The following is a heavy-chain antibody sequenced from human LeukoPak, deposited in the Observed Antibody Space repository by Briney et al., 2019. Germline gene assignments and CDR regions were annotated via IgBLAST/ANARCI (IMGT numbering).Heavy chain of an antibody. D-gene: IGHD1-26*01. CDR1: GYTFTSYG. J-gene: IGHJ2*01. CDR2: ISAYNGNT. Sequence: GASVKVSCKASGYTFTSYGISWVRQAPGQGLEWMGWISAYNGNTNYAQKLQGRVTMTTDTSTSTAYMELRSLRSDDTAVYYCARGPYSGGYFWYFDLWGRGTLVTVSS. V-gene: IGHV1-18*01. CDR3: ARGPYSGGYFWYFDL.